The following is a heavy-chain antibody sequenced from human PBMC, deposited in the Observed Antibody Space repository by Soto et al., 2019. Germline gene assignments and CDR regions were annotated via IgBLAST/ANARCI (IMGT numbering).Heavy chain of an antibody. J-gene: IGHJ6*02. CDR1: GFTFSSYA. D-gene: IGHD3-16*01. CDR3: AKDWGLESWGMDV. Sequence: GGSLRLSCAASGFTFSSYAMSWVRQAPGKGLEWVSAISGSGGSTYYADSVKGRFTISRDNSKNTLYLQMNSLRVEDTAVYYCAKDWGLESWGMDVWGQGTTVTVSS. CDR2: ISGSGGST. V-gene: IGHV3-23*01.